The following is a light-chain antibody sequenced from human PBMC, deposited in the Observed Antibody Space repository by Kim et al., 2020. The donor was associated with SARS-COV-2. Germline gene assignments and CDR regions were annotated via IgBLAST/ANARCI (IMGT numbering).Light chain of an antibody. J-gene: IGKJ2*01. CDR2: GAS. V-gene: IGKV1-39*01. Sequence: ASVGDKVTITCRASQTISTFLNWYQQKPGKAPNLLIHGASSLQSGVPSRFSGSGSGTDFTLTISGLQPEDVATYFCQQSYSTPRYTFGQGTKLEI. CDR1: QTISTF. CDR3: QQSYSTPRYT.